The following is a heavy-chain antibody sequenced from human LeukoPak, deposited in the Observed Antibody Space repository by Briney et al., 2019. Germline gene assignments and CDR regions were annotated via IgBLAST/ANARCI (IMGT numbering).Heavy chain of an antibody. J-gene: IGHJ4*02. CDR1: GFTFSYAW. V-gene: IGHV3-15*01. D-gene: IGHD3-22*01. CDR3: TTYRYYYDSSGYDY. CDR2: IKSKADGGTT. Sequence: GGSLRLSCAASGFTFSYAWMSWVRQAPGKGLEWLGRIKSKADGGTTDCAAPVKGRISISRDDSKNTLYLQVNSLKTEDTAVYYCTTYRYYYDSSGYDYWGQGTLVTVSS.